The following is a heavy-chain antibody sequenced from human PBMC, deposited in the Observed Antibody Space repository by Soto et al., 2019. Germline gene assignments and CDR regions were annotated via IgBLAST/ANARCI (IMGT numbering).Heavy chain of an antibody. Sequence: QVQLVQSGAEVRKPGASVKVSCKASGYTFTHYYIHWVRHAPGQGLEWMGIINPNGGVTAYAQKFRAGFTITRDTSTSTVCMEMSSLRSEDSAVYYCATSVNSAMAFDYWGQGTLVTVSS. J-gene: IGHJ4*02. CDR2: INPNGGVT. D-gene: IGHD5-18*01. CDR3: ATSVNSAMAFDY. V-gene: IGHV1-46*01. CDR1: GYTFTHYY.